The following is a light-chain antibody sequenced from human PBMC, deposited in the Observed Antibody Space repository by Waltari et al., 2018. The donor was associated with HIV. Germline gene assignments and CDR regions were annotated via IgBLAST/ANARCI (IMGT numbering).Light chain of an antibody. V-gene: IGKV1-5*03. CDR1: QSIGSW. CDR2: KAS. J-gene: IGKJ1*01. Sequence: DIQMTQSPSTLSASVGDRVTITCRASQSIGSWLAWYQQKSGKAPKLLLYKASSLERGVQSRLSGRGSGTEFTITISSLQPDDLATYYCQQYKSYFAWTFGQGTKVEIK. CDR3: QQYKSYFAWT.